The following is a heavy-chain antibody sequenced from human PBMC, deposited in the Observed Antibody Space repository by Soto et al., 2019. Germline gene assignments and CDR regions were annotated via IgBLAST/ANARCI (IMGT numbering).Heavy chain of an antibody. J-gene: IGHJ6*02. D-gene: IGHD6-13*01. V-gene: IGHV3-11*06. CDR2: ISGGSTYT. CDR3: ATHRPGVGAAGTGYYYGMDV. Sequence: GGSLRLSCAASGFSVYDHYMSWIRQAPGKGLEWVSYISGGSTYTNYADSVRGRFTISRDNAKMSLYLQMNSLRAEDTGVYYCATHRPGVGAAGTGYYYGMDVWGQGTTVTVSS. CDR1: GFSVYDHY.